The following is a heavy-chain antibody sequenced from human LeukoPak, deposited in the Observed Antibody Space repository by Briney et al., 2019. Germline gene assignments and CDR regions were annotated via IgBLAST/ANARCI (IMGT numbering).Heavy chain of an antibody. CDR2: INPNSGGT. CDR1: GYTFTDYH. V-gene: IGHV1-2*06. D-gene: IGHD3-16*01. CDR3: ARVGGGLGFSRF. J-gene: IGHJ4*02. Sequence: ASVKVSCKASGYTFTDYHMHWVRQAPGQGPEWMGRINPNSGGTNYAQKFQGRVTMTRDTSISTAYMELSRLRSDDTAVYYCARVGGGLGFSRFWGQGTLVIVSS.